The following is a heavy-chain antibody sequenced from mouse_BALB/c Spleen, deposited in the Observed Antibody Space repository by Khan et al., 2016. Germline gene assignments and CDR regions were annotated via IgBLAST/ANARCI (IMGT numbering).Heavy chain of an antibody. CDR2: INPGSGGT. V-gene: IGHV1-54*01. CDR1: GYAFTNYL. Sequence: VQLQESGAELVRPGTSVKVSCKASGYAFTNYLIEWVKQRPGQGLEWIGVINPGSGGTNYTEKFKGKATLTADKSSSTAYMQLSSLTSDDSAVYFCASNDGNYYAMDYWGQGTSVTVSS. CDR3: ASNDGNYYAMDY. D-gene: IGHD2-1*01. J-gene: IGHJ4*01.